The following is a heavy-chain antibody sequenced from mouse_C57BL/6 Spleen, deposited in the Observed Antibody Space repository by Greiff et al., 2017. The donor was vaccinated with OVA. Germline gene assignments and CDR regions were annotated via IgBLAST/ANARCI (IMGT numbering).Heavy chain of an antibody. CDR3: ARRGGNSLYWYFDV. CDR1: GYTFTSYW. CDR2: IYPGSGST. J-gene: IGHJ1*03. D-gene: IGHD2-1*01. Sequence: QVQLQQPGAELVKPGASVKMSCKDSGYTFTSYWITWVKQRPGQGLEWIGDIYPGSGSTNYNEKFKSKATLTVDTSSSTAYMQLSSLTSEDSAVYYCARRGGNSLYWYFDVWGTGTTVTVSS. V-gene: IGHV1-55*01.